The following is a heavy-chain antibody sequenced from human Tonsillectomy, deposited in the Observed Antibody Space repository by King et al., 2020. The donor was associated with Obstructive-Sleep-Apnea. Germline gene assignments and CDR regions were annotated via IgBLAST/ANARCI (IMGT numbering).Heavy chain of an antibody. CDR2: IIPILGIA. Sequence: QLVQSGAEVKKPGSSVKVSCKASGGTFSSYAISWVRQAPGQGLEWMGGIIPILGIANYAQKFQGRVTITADKSTSTAYMELSSLRSEDTAVYYCARAPSGYDDDYYYYGMDVWGQGTTVTVSS. CDR3: ARAPSGYDDDYYYYGMDV. J-gene: IGHJ6*02. D-gene: IGHD5-12*01. CDR1: GGTFSSYA. V-gene: IGHV1-69*10.